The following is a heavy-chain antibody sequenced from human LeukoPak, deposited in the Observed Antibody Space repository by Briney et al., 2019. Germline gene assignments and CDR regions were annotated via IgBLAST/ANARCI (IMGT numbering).Heavy chain of an antibody. CDR3: ATSLSIFNDILTGYCLDY. V-gene: IGHV1-24*01. Sequence: ASVKVSCKVSGYTLTELSMHWARQAPGKGLEWMGGFDPEDGETIYAQKFQGRVTMTEDTSTDTAYMELSSLRSEDTAVYYCATSLSIFNDILTGYCLDYWGQGTLVTVSS. J-gene: IGHJ4*02. CDR1: GYTLTELS. CDR2: FDPEDGET. D-gene: IGHD3-9*01.